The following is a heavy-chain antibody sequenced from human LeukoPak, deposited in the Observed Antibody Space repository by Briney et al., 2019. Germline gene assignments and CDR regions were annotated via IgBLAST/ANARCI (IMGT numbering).Heavy chain of an antibody. D-gene: IGHD1-26*01. CDR2: VYYSGST. J-gene: IGHJ4*02. V-gene: IGHV4-30-4*08. Sequence: SETLSLTCTVSGGSISSGDYYWSWIRQPPGKGLEWIGYVYYSGSTYCNPPLKSRVTISVDTSENQFSLKLSSVTAADTAVYYCARVVLTSYYIDYWGQGTLVTVSS. CDR3: ARVVLTSYYIDY. CDR1: GGSISSGDYY.